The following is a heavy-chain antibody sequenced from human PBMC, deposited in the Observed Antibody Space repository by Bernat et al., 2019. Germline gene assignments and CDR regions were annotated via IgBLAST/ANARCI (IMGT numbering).Heavy chain of an antibody. Sequence: MQLVESGGGLVQPGGSLRLSCAASGFTFSSYAMHWVRQAPGKGLEWVAVISYDGSNKYYADSVKGRFTISRDNSKNTLYLQMNSLRAEDTAVYYCANDPTTVTTPRYYYYYYMDVWGKGTTVTVSS. V-gene: IGHV3-30-3*02. J-gene: IGHJ6*03. CDR1: GFTFSSYA. CDR3: ANDPTTVTTPRYYYYYYMDV. CDR2: ISYDGSNK. D-gene: IGHD4-17*01.